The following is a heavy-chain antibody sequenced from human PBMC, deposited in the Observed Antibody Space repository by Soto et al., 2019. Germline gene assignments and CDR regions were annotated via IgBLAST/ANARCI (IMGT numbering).Heavy chain of an antibody. CDR2: IKKDGSEK. V-gene: IGHV3-7*03. CDR3: AGGSGWLIDY. J-gene: IGHJ4*02. D-gene: IGHD6-19*01. Sequence: EVQLVESGGGLVQPGGSLRLSCEASGFTFSSYWMNWVRQAPGKGLEWVAIIKKDGSEKKYVESVKGRFTISRDNAKNSLYLQMNDPRAEDTAVYYCAGGSGWLIDYWGRGTLVTVSS. CDR1: GFTFSSYW.